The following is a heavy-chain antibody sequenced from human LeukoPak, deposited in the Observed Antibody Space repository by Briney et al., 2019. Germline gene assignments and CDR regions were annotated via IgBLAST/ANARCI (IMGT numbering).Heavy chain of an antibody. J-gene: IGHJ4*02. Sequence: SETLSLTCTVSGGSISSGGYYWSWIRQHPGKGLEWIGYIYYSGSTYYNPSLKSRVTISVDTSKNQFSLKLSSVTAADTAVYYCARASPYYDSSGYPPLHDCWGQGTLVTVSS. CDR1: GGSISSGGYY. CDR2: IYYSGST. CDR3: ARASPYYDSSGYPPLHDC. V-gene: IGHV4-31*03. D-gene: IGHD3-22*01.